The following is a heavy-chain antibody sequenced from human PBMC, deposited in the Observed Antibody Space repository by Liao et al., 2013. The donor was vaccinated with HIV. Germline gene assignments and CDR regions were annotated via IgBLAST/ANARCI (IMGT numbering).Heavy chain of an antibody. V-gene: IGHV4-4*07. CDR1: GDSISSYY. Sequence: HVQLQESGPGLVKPSETLSLTCIVSGDSISSYYWSWIRQPAGKGLEWIGRIYTSGSTDYNPSLKSRVTMSVDTSKNQFSLNLSSVTAADTAVYFCARVGKHCTSNTCYSLYAFDIWGQGTMVTVSS. J-gene: IGHJ3*02. D-gene: IGHD2-15*01. CDR2: IYTSGST. CDR3: ARVGKHCTSNTCYSLYAFDI.